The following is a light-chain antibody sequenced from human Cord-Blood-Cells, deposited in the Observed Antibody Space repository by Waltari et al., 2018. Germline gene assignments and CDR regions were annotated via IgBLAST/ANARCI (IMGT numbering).Light chain of an antibody. V-gene: IGLV2-8*01. CDR3: SSYAGSNNFVL. CDR1: SSDVGGYNY. J-gene: IGLJ2*01. Sequence: QSALTQTPSASGSPGQSVTISCTGTSSDVGGYNYVSWYQQHPGKAPKLMIYAVSKRPSGVPDRFSGSKSGNTASLTVSGLQAEDEADYYCSSYAGSNNFVLFGGGTKLTVL. CDR2: AVS.